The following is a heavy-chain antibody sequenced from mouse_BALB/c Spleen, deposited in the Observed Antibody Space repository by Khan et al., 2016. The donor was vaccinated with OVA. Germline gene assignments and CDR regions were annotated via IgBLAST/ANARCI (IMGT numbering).Heavy chain of an antibody. CDR3: ARGYDGNPFAY. CDR2: ISDGGSYT. D-gene: IGHD2-1*01. CDR1: GFTFSDYY. V-gene: IGHV5-4*02. Sequence: EVELVESGGGLVKPGGSLTLSCAASGFTFSDYYMYWVRQTPEKRLEWVATISDGGSYTYYPDSVQGRFTISRDDATNNLYLQMRSLKSEVTAMYYCARGYDGNPFAYWGQGTLGTVSA. J-gene: IGHJ3*01.